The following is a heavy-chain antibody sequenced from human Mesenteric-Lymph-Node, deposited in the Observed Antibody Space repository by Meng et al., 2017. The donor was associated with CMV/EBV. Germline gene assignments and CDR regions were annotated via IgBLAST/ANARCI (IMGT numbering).Heavy chain of an antibody. J-gene: IGHJ4*02. CDR2: ISSSSSTI. CDR3: ARDAHDFWSGYAQYFDY. V-gene: IGHV3-48*04. CDR1: GFTFSSYS. D-gene: IGHD3-3*01. Sequence: GGSLRLSCAASGFTFSSYSMNWVRQAPGKGLEWVSYISSSSSTIYYADSVKGRFTISRDNAKNSLYLQMNSLRAEDTAVYYCARDAHDFWSGYAQYFDYWGQGTLVTVSS.